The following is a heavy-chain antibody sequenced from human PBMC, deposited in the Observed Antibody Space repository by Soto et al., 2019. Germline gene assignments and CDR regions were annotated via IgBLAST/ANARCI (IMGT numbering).Heavy chain of an antibody. CDR1: GFSVSNYG. CDR2: VWKDGNSK. D-gene: IGHD3-3*01. J-gene: IGHJ3*02. Sequence: QVQLVESGGGVVQPGQSLRLSCAASGFSVSNYGMHWVRQAPGKGLEWVAVVWKDGNSKHYGDSVKGRFTISRDNSKNTLERQMSSLRGEDTAVDYCARGEAWTDDAFDIWGQGTRVTVSS. V-gene: IGHV3-33*01. CDR3: ARGEAWTDDAFDI.